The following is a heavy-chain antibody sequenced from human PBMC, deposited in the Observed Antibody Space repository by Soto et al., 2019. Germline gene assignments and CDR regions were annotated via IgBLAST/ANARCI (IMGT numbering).Heavy chain of an antibody. CDR1: GFTVSSNY. V-gene: IGHV3-53*01. CDR3: ARMGLPGYYDSSGPRDGMDV. J-gene: IGHJ6*02. Sequence: GGSLRLSCAASGFTVSSNYMSWVRQAPGKGLEWVSVIYSGGSTHYADSVKGRFTISRDNSKNTLYLQMNSLRAEDTAVYYCARMGLPGYYDSSGPRDGMDVWGQGTTVTVSS. D-gene: IGHD3-22*01. CDR2: IYSGGST.